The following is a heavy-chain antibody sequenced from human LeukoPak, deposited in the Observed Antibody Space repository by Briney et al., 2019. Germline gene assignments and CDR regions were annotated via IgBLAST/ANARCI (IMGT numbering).Heavy chain of an antibody. D-gene: IGHD3-10*02. CDR2: ISSSGSTI. Sequence: PGGSLRLSCAASGFTFSTYEMTWVRQSPGKGLEWVSYISSSGSTIYYADSVKGRFTISRDNARNSLYLQMNSLRAEDTAVYYCAELGITMIGGVWGKGTTVTISS. CDR1: GFTFSTYE. CDR3: AELGITMIGGV. V-gene: IGHV3-48*03. J-gene: IGHJ6*04.